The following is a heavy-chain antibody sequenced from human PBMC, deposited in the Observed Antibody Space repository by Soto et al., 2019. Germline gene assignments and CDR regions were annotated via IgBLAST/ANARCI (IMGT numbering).Heavy chain of an antibody. CDR3: AKGGRQWLVTSDFNY. J-gene: IGHJ4*02. Sequence: GWSLSLSFAPSGFSLRHYPMQSVRQAPGKGLEWVAVVSHDGRNTHYADSVKGRFTISRDSSKNTVSLEMTSLRAEDTAVYYCAKGGRQWLVTSDFNYWGQGALVTVSS. D-gene: IGHD6-19*01. CDR2: VSHDGRNT. V-gene: IGHV3-30*18. CDR1: GFSLRHYP.